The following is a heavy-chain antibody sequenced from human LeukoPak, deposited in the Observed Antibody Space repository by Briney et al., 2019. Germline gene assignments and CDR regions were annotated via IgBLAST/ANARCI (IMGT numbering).Heavy chain of an antibody. CDR2: IKPDGSEK. Sequence: GGSLRLSCAASGFTVSSNYMSWVRQAPGKGLEWVANIKPDGSEKYYVDSVKGRFTISRDNAKNSLYLQMNSLRAEDTAVYYCARLSDSIWGQGTMVTVSS. CDR1: GFTVSSNY. D-gene: IGHD2-15*01. V-gene: IGHV3-7*01. CDR3: ARLSDSI. J-gene: IGHJ3*02.